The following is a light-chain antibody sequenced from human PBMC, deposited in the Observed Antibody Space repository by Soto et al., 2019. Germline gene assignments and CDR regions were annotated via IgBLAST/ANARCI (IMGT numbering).Light chain of an antibody. CDR2: EVS. V-gene: IGLV2-14*01. J-gene: IGLJ2*01. Sequence: QSVLTQPAYVSGSPGQSITISCTGTSSDVGGYNYVSWYQQHPGKAPKLMIYEVSNRPSGVSNRFSGSKSGNTASRTISGLQAEDEADYYCSADTRSSTLVVFCGGTKLTVL. CDR3: SADTRSSTLVV. CDR1: SSDVGGYNY.